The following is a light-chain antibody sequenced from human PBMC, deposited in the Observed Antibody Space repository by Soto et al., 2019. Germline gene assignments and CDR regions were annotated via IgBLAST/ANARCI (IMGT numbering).Light chain of an antibody. Sequence: EIVLTHSPATLSLSPGERATLSCRASQSVSSYLAWYQQKPGQAPRLLIYDASNRATGIPARFSGSGSGTDFTLTISSLEPEDFAVYYCQQRSNWPGTFGQGTKLEI. CDR2: DAS. CDR3: QQRSNWPGT. CDR1: QSVSSY. V-gene: IGKV3-11*01. J-gene: IGKJ2*01.